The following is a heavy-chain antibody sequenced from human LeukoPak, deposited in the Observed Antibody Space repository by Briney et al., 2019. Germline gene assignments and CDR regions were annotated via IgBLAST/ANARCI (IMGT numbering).Heavy chain of an antibody. V-gene: IGHV3-23*01. Sequence: PGGSLRLSCAASGFTLTSYAMSSVRHAPREGLGWVSAISGSGGRTYYADSVKGRFTISRDNSKTTLYLQMNSLRAEDTAEYYWAKVGYCSSTSCYHWVEYYYGMDVWGQGTTVTVSS. CDR1: GFTLTSYA. CDR2: ISGSGGRT. D-gene: IGHD2-2*01. J-gene: IGHJ6*02. CDR3: AKVGYCSSTSCYHWVEYYYGMDV.